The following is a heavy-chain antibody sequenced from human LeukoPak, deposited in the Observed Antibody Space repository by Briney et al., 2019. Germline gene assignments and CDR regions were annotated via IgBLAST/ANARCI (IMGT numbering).Heavy chain of an antibody. CDR1: GFTFSHSW. CDR3: VRGSGSVFDY. Sequence: GGSLRLSCAASGFTFSHSWMNWVRQAPGKGLEWLANIKQDGSEKYYVDFVKGRFTISRDNAKNSLYLQMNSLRAEDTALYYCVRGSGSVFDYWGQGTLVTVSS. V-gene: IGHV3-7*01. J-gene: IGHJ4*02. CDR2: IKQDGSEK.